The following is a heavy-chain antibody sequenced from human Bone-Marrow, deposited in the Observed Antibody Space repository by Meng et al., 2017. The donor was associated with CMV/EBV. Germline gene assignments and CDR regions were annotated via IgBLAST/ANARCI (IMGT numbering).Heavy chain of an antibody. Sequence: ASVKVSCKASGYTFTGYYIHWVRQAPGQGLEWMGWINPNSGGTNYEQKFQGRVTMTRDTSISTAYMELSRLRSDDTAVYYCARYFSSTSCHVWFDPWGQGTLVTVSS. CDR2: INPNSGGT. CDR1: GYTFTGYY. CDR3: ARYFSSTSCHVWFDP. J-gene: IGHJ5*02. V-gene: IGHV1-2*02. D-gene: IGHD2-2*01.